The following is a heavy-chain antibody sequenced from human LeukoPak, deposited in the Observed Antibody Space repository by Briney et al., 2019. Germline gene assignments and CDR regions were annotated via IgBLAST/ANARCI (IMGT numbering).Heavy chain of an antibody. V-gene: IGHV3-23*01. CDR1: GFTFSTFA. CDR3: AKDRTTVITNAFDV. J-gene: IGHJ3*01. D-gene: IGHD4-23*01. Sequence: GGSLRLSCAASGFTFSTFAMGWVRQPPGKGLEWVSSTTGSGITAYDADSVKGRFTISRDNSKNTLYLQMYSLRAEDTATYCCAKDRTTVITNAFDVWGHGTVVSVSS. CDR2: TTGSGITA.